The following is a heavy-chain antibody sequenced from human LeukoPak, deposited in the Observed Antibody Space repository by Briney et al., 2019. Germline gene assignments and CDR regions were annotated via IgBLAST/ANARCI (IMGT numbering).Heavy chain of an antibody. CDR2: IYYSGST. CDR3: ASYSGYEHYFDY. CDR1: GGSISSYY. V-gene: IGHV4-59*01. D-gene: IGHD5-12*01. Sequence: SETLSLTCTVSGGSISSYYWSWIRQPPGKGLEWIGYIYYSGSTNYNPSLKSRVTISVDTSKNQFSLKPSSVTAADTAVYYCASYSGYEHYFDYWGQGTLVTVSS. J-gene: IGHJ4*02.